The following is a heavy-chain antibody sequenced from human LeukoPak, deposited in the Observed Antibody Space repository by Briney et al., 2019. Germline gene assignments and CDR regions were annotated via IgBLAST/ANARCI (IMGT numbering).Heavy chain of an antibody. CDR1: GFTLSSYT. CDR2: ISSGSSYI. J-gene: IGHJ4*02. CDR3: ATGTEETTVVTPCY. Sequence: GGSLRLSCAASGFTLSSYTMNWVRQAPGKGLEWVSSISSGSSYIYYADSVKGRFTISRDNAKNSLYLQMNSLRVEDTAVYYCATGTEETTVVTPCYWGQGTLVTVSS. V-gene: IGHV3-21*01. D-gene: IGHD4-23*01.